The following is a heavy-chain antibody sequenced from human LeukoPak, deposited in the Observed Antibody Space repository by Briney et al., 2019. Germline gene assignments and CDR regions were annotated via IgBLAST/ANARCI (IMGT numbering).Heavy chain of an antibody. J-gene: IGHJ4*02. V-gene: IGHV3-23*01. D-gene: IGHD5-18*01. CDR1: GFTFSSYA. Sequence: GGSLRLSCAASGFTFSSYAMSWVRQAPGKGLEWVSAISGSGGSTYYADSVKGRFTISRDNSKNTLHLQMNSLRAEDTAVYYCAKRSGYSYGYFDYWGQGTLVTVSS. CDR3: AKRSGYSYGYFDY. CDR2: ISGSGGST.